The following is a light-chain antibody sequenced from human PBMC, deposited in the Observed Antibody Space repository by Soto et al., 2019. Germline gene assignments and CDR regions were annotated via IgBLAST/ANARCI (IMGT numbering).Light chain of an antibody. J-gene: IGKJ1*01. CDR3: QKSFRTRT. CDR2: AAS. CDR1: QNITSH. Sequence: EIQMPQSPSSLSASVGDRVTITCRASQNITSHLNWYQQKPGKAPKLLIFAASILQSGVPSRFTGSGSGTDFTLTISSLQPDDYALYYCQKSFRTRTFGQGTKVAIK. V-gene: IGKV1-39*01.